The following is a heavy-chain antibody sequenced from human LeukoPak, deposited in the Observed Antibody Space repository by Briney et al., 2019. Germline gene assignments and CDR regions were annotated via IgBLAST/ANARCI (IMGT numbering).Heavy chain of an antibody. CDR2: ISGSGGST. Sequence: QSGGSLRLSCTASGFKFDDYGMSWVRQAPGKGLEWVSAISGSGGSTYYADSVKGRLTISRDNSKNTLYLQMNSLRAEDTAVYYCAKGPYYDILTGYLDWGQGTLVTVSS. V-gene: IGHV3-23*01. CDR1: GFKFDDYG. J-gene: IGHJ4*02. CDR3: AKGPYYDILTGYLD. D-gene: IGHD3-9*01.